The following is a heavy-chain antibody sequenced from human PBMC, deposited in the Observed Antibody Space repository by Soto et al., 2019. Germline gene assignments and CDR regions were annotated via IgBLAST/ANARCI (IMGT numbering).Heavy chain of an antibody. D-gene: IGHD5-12*01. V-gene: IGHV3-33*06. CDR1: GFSFENYG. CDR3: ANLWGDGYNLGQDYNGMVV. Sequence: QVQMVESGAGVVQPGRSLRLSSAASGFSFENYGMHWVRQAPGRGLEWVAIIWYDGSLQYYAAAVKGRFTISRDNSKNTLYLEMNSLRAEDTAVYYCANLWGDGYNLGQDYNGMVVWGQGTTVIVSS. CDR2: IWYDGSLQ. J-gene: IGHJ6*02.